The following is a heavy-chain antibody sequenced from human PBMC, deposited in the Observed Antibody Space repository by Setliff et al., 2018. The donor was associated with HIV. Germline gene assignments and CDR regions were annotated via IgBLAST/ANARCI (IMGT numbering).Heavy chain of an antibody. CDR3: ARRWGIRGYSS. D-gene: IGHD5-18*01. Sequence: KPSETLSLTCTVSGDSISSYSWNWIRQYPGGGLEWIVFIFSSGSTKYNPSLQSRVTMSIDTSKNQFSLRLTSVTDADTSVYYCARRWGIRGYSSWGQGTLVTVSS. CDR2: IFSSGST. CDR1: GDSISSYS. J-gene: IGHJ5*02. V-gene: IGHV4-4*09.